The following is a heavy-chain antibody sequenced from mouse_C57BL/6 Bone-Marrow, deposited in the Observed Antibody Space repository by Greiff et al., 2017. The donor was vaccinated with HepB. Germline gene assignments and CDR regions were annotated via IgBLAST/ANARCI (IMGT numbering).Heavy chain of an antibody. J-gene: IGHJ2*01. CDR1: GFTFSSYA. CDR3: ARDGTAQATDYLDD. CDR2: ISDGGSYT. D-gene: IGHD3-2*02. V-gene: IGHV5-4*01. Sequence: EVQRVESGGGLVKPGGSLKLSCAASGFTFSSYAMSWVRQTPEKRLEWVATISDGGSYTYYPDNVKGRFTISRDNAKNNLYLQMSHLKSEDTAMYYCARDGTAQATDYLDDWGQGTTLTVSS.